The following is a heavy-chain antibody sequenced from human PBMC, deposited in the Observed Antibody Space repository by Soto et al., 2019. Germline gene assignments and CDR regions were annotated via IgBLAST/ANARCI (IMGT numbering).Heavy chain of an antibody. D-gene: IGHD4-17*01. CDR3: AKDARLRIHYSGMDV. CDR2: ISYDGSNK. V-gene: IGHV3-30*18. CDR1: GFTFSSYG. Sequence: QVQLVESGGGVVQPGRSLRLSCAASGFTFSSYGMHWVCQAPGKGLEWVAVISYDGSNKYYADSVMGRFTISRDNSKNMRYLQMNSLRAEDTAVYYCAKDARLRIHYSGMDVWGQGTTVNVSS. J-gene: IGHJ6*02.